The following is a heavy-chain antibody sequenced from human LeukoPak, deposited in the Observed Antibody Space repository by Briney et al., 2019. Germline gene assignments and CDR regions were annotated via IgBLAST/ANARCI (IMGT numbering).Heavy chain of an antibody. CDR2: IRYDGSNK. Sequence: GGSLRLSCAASGFTFSSYGMHWVRQAPGKGLEWVAFIRYDGSNKYYADSVKGRFTISRDNSKNTLYLQMSSLRAEDTAVYYCAKGRVVPAAILGYWGQGTLVTVSS. CDR1: GFTFSSYG. V-gene: IGHV3-30*02. D-gene: IGHD2-2*02. CDR3: AKGRVVPAAILGY. J-gene: IGHJ4*02.